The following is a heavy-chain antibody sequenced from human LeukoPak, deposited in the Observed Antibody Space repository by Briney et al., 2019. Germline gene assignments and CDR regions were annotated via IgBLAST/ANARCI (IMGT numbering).Heavy chain of an antibody. D-gene: IGHD2-8*01. CDR1: GFTFSAST. J-gene: IGHJ4*02. CDR2: ISSSSSTI. V-gene: IGHV3-48*01. Sequence: GGSLRLSCAASGFTFSASTMNWVRQAPGKGLEWVSYISSSSSTIYYADSVKGRFTISRDNAKNSLYLQMNSLRAEDTAVYYCAREDDIVLMVYATPRLFDYWGQGTLVTVSS. CDR3: AREDDIVLMVYATPRLFDY.